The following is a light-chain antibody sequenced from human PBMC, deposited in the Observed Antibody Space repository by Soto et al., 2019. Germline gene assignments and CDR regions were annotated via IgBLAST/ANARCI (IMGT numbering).Light chain of an antibody. Sequence: IGLTQSAATLSLSPGERATLSCRASQGVXSYMGWYQQKPGQAPRVLXDGASRSASGSPDSLSGGGSETDFTLTISRRDPEYFDCYYLHQYRMAPRTFGQGTKVDIK. V-gene: IGKV3-20*01. J-gene: IGKJ1*01. CDR1: QGVXSY. CDR2: GAS. CDR3: HQYRMAPRT.